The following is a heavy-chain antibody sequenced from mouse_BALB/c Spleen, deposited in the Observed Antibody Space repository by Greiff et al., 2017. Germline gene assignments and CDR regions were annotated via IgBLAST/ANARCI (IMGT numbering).Heavy chain of an antibody. D-gene: IGHD2-14*01. CDR2: IWGGGST. J-gene: IGHJ4*01. V-gene: IGHV2-2*02. Sequence: QVQLKESGPGLVQPSQSLSITCTVSGFSLTSYGVHWVRQSPGKGLEWLGVIWGGGSTDYNAAFISRLSISKDNSKSQVFFKMNSLQANDTAIYYCARNWNYYRRAMDYWGQGTSVTVSS. CDR3: ARNWNYYRRAMDY. CDR1: GFSLTSYG.